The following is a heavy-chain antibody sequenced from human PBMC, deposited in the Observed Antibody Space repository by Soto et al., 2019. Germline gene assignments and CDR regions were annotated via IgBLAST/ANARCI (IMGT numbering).Heavy chain of an antibody. V-gene: IGHV3-33*05. D-gene: IGHD2-8*01. J-gene: IGHJ4*02. CDR3: ARWGTTGGLYV. CDR1: GFTFRSYV. CDR2: TSYDGSNN. Sequence: QVQLVESGGGVVQPGTSLRLSCVGSGFTFRSYVIHWVRQAPGKGLEWVALTSYDGSNNFYGDSVKGRFTISRDNSRNTVELQMDSLILEDTALYYCARWGTTGGLYVWGQGTLVSVSS.